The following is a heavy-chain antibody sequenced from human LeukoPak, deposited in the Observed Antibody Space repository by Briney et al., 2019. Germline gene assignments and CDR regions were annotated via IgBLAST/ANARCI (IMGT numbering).Heavy chain of an antibody. V-gene: IGHV3-7*01. CDR2: IKPNGSAK. D-gene: IGHD2-2*01. CDR3: VRGRRYCGSTNCVGLFDN. Sequence: GGSLRLSCAASGFTFTNYWMTWVRQAPGKGLEWVANIKPNGSAKYYVDSVKGRFTISRDDAKNSLYLQMNSLRAEDTAVYYCVRGRRYCGSTNCVGLFDNWGQGTLVTVSS. J-gene: IGHJ4*02. CDR1: GFTFTNYW.